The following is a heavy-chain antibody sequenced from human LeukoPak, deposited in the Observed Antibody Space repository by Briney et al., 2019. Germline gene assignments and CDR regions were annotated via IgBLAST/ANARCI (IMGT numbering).Heavy chain of an antibody. CDR2: IYYSGST. CDR1: GGSISSYY. V-gene: IGHV4-59*12. CDR3: ARDKGDSSGYPNFDY. J-gene: IGHJ4*02. Sequence: PSETLSPTCTVSGGSISSYYWSWIRQPPGKGLEWIGYIYYSGSTNYNPSLKSRVTISVDTSKNQFSLKLSSVTAADTAVYYCARDKGDSSGYPNFDYWGQGTLVTVSS. D-gene: IGHD3-22*01.